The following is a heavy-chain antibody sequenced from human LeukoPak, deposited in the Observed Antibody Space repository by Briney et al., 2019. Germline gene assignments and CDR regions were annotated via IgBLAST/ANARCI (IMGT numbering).Heavy chain of an antibody. CDR3: AKVGARQRVGASYFDY. CDR1: GFTFDDYT. J-gene: IGHJ4*02. D-gene: IGHD1-26*01. V-gene: IGHV3-43*01. CDR2: ISWDGGST. Sequence: PGGSLRLSCAASGFTFDDYTMHWVRQALGKGLEWVSLISWDGGSTYYADSVKGRFTISRDNSKNSLYLQMNSLRTEDTALYYCAKVGARQRVGASYFDYWGQGTLVTVSS.